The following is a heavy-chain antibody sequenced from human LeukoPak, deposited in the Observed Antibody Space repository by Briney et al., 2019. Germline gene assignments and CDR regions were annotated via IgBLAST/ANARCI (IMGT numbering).Heavy chain of an antibody. V-gene: IGHV3-7*01. J-gene: IGHJ5*01. CDR1: GFSFSKYW. Sequence: GGSLRLSCAASGFSFSKYWMNWVRQAPGKGLEWVATISQDGSQKYLADFVKGRFTISRDNARNSLYLQMSSLRGDDTAVYYCARSKVVAKAGKSWFDPWGQGTRVTVTS. D-gene: IGHD4-23*01. CDR3: ARSKVVAKAGKSWFDP. CDR2: ISQDGSQK.